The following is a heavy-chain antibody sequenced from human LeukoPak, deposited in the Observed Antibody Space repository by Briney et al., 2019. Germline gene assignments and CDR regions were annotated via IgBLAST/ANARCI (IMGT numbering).Heavy chain of an antibody. Sequence: PSETLSLTCTVSGGSISSSIYYWGGIRHPPGKGLEWIGRIYYSGSTYYNPSLKTRATISVDTYTNQFSLKLSSVTAADTAVYYCARRGGGEWTHDYWGQGTLVTVSS. V-gene: IGHV4-39*01. CDR3: ARRGGGEWTHDY. CDR2: IYYSGST. J-gene: IGHJ4*02. CDR1: GGSISSSIYY. D-gene: IGHD3-16*01.